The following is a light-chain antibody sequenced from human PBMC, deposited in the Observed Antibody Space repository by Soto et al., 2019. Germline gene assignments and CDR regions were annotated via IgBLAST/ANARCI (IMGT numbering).Light chain of an antibody. J-gene: IGLJ1*01. CDR2: DVS. Sequence: QSALTQPASVSGSPGQSITISCTGTSSDVGGYNYVSWYQQHLGKAPKLMIYDVSNRPSGVSNRFSGSKSGNTASLTISGLQAEDEADYYCSSYTSSSTPFYVFGTGTKVTVL. CDR3: SSYTSSSTPFYV. V-gene: IGLV2-14*01. CDR1: SSDVGGYNY.